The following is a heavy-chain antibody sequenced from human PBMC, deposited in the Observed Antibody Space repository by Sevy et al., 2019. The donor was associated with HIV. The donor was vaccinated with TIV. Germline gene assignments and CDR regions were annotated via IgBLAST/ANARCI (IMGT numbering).Heavy chain of an antibody. Sequence: ASVKVSCKASGYNFNTYGTTWVRQAPGQGLEWMGWIGVNNGKTNYAARLQARISMTADTSTSTVYMELRTLTSDDTAIYFCARDSYYYDMHSSYRPPDYWGQGTLVTVSS. CDR3: ARDSYYYDMHSSYRPPDY. CDR1: GYNFNTYG. V-gene: IGHV1-18*01. CDR2: IGVNNGKT. J-gene: IGHJ4*02. D-gene: IGHD3-22*01.